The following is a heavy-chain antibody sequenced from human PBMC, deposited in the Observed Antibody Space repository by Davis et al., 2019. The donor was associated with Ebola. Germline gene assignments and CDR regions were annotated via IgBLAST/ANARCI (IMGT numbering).Heavy chain of an antibody. CDR3: ARTPGLYVGDY. Sequence: MPGGSLRLSCAVYGGSFRGYSWSWIRQPPGKGLEWIGEINHSGSTNYNPSLKSRVTISVDTSKNQFSLKLSSVTAADTAVYYCARTPGLYVGDYWGQGTLVTVSS. J-gene: IGHJ4*02. CDR1: GGSFRGYS. V-gene: IGHV4-34*01. D-gene: IGHD2/OR15-2a*01. CDR2: INHSGST.